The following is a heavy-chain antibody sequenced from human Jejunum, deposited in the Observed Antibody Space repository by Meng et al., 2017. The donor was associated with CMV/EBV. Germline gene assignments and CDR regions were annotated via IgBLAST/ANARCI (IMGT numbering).Heavy chain of an antibody. D-gene: IGHD3-10*01. J-gene: IGHJ3*02. CDR3: AKPPVRWGHGFDAFDI. Sequence: FTLSSYGMHWLRQAPGKGLEWVAFITYDGNNEYYIESVEGRFTISRDNSKNTLYLQMNGLRAEDTAVYFCAKPPVRWGHGFDAFDIWGQGTKVTVSS. V-gene: IGHV3-30*02. CDR1: FTLSSYG. CDR2: ITYDGNNE.